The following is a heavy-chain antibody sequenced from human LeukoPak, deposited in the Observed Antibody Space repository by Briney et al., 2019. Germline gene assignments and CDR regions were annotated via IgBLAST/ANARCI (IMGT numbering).Heavy chain of an antibody. V-gene: IGHV3-53*05. CDR2: IYSGGST. Sequence: AGVSLRLSCAASAFTVTTNYMSWVRHAPGKGLKWVSDIYSGGSTSYPDSVKGRFTISRDNSKNTLYLQMNSLRAEDTAVYYCARVDMIVNWFDPWGQGTLVTVSS. J-gene: IGHJ5*02. CDR3: ARVDMIVNWFDP. D-gene: IGHD3-22*01. CDR1: AFTVTTNY.